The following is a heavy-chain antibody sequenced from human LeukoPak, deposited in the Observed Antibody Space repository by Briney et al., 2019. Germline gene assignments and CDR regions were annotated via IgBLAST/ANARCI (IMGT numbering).Heavy chain of an antibody. D-gene: IGHD4-23*01. CDR1: GFTFSSYG. V-gene: IGHV3-48*02. CDR3: ARHDYGGNSGDY. Sequence: GGSLRLSCAASGFTFSSYGMNWVRQAPGKGLEWVSYIGTSSSTIYYAGSVKGRFTISRDNAKNSLYLQMNSLRDEDTAVYYCARHDYGGNSGDYWGQGTLVTVSS. CDR2: IGTSSSTI. J-gene: IGHJ4*02.